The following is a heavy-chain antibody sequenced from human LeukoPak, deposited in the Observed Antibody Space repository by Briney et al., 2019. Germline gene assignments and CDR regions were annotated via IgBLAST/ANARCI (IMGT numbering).Heavy chain of an antibody. J-gene: IGHJ6*03. CDR2: IYYSGST. CDR1: GGSISSYY. V-gene: IGHV4-59*01. CDR3: ARSDIVVVPDRVYYYYMDV. D-gene: IGHD2-2*01. Sequence: NSSETLSLTCTVSGGSISSYYWSWIRQPPGKGLEWIGYIYYSGSTNYNPSLKSRVTISVDTSKNQFSLKLSSVTAADTAVYYCARSDIVVVPDRVYYYYMDVWGKGTTVTVSS.